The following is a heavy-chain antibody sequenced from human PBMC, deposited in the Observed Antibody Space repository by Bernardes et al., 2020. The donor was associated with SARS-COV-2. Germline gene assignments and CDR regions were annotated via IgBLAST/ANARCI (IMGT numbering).Heavy chain of an antibody. CDR2: ISWNSSSI. Sequence: GGSLRLSCAASGFTFDDFAMHWVRHSPGKGLEWVSGISWNSSSIGYAASVKGRFTISRDNAKNSLYLQMNSLRPDDTALYYCAKDYETGELGIAVEGYCGHWGQGTLVTVSS. J-gene: IGHJ4*02. V-gene: IGHV3-9*01. D-gene: IGHD6-19*01. CDR1: GFTFDDFA. CDR3: AKDYETGELGIAVEGYCGH.